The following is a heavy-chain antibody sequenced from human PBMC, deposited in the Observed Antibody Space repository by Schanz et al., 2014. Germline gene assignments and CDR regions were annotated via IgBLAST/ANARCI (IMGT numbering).Heavy chain of an antibody. Sequence: QVQLVQSGAEVKKPGASVKVSCKASGYTLTNFDINWVRQAPGQGLEWMGRINPNSGGTNYAQKFQGRVTMTWDTSTSTAYMELRRLRSDDTAIYYCARDGHSSNWRSYFFYGLDVWGQGTTVTVSS. D-gene: IGHD6-13*01. CDR1: GYTLTNFD. CDR3: ARDGHSSNWRSYFFYGLDV. CDR2: INPNSGGT. J-gene: IGHJ6*02. V-gene: IGHV1-2*06.